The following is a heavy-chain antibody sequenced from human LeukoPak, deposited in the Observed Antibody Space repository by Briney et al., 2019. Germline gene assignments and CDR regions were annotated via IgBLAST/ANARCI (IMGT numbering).Heavy chain of an antibody. J-gene: IGHJ4*02. V-gene: IGHV4-61*02. CDR3: AAGVTPMRVRLTFDY. CDR1: GGSISSGSYY. Sequence: SETLSLTCTVSGGSISSGSYYWSWIRQPAGKGLEWIVRIYTSGSTNYNPSLKSRVTISVDTSKNQFSLKLSSVTAADTAVYYCAAGVTPMRVRLTFDYWGQGTLVTVSS. D-gene: IGHD4-23*01. CDR2: IYTSGST.